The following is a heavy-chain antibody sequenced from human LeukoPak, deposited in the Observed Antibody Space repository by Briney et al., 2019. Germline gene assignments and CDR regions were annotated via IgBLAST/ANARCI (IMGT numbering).Heavy chain of an antibody. D-gene: IGHD3-22*01. CDR3: ARQGDSSIDWFDP. J-gene: IGHJ5*02. Sequence: KTSETLSLTCTVSGGSISSYYWSWIRQPPGKGLEWIGYIYYSGSTNYSPSLKSRVTISVDTSKNQFSLKLSSVTAADTAVYYCARQGDSSIDWFDPWGQGTLVTVSS. CDR2: IYYSGST. CDR1: GGSISSYY. V-gene: IGHV4-59*08.